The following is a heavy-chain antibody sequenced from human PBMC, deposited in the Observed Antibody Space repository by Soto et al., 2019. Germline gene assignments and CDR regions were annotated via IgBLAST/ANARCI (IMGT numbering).Heavy chain of an antibody. CDR2: IYHSGST. CDR3: ARGENTVGRMGV. J-gene: IGHJ3*01. V-gene: IGHV4-30-2*01. CDR1: GVSISSLCYS. Sequence: SETRSLTCSVSGVSISSLCYSWGWIRQQPGKGLEWIGYIYHSGSTYYNPSLKSRVTISVDRSKNQFSLKLSSVTAADTAVYYCARGENTVGRMGVWGPGTMVTVSS. D-gene: IGHD4-17*01.